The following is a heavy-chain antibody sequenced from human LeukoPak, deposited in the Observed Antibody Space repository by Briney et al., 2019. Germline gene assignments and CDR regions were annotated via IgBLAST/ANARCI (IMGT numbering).Heavy chain of an antibody. Sequence: GGSLRLSCAASGFTFSSYSMNWVRQAPGKGLEWVSYISSSSSTIYYADSVKGRFTISRDNAKNSLYLQMNSLRAEDTAVYYCARVSVYSSSWWGYFDYWGQGTLVTVSS. J-gene: IGHJ4*02. CDR1: GFTFSSYS. CDR3: ARVSVYSSSWWGYFDY. CDR2: ISSSSSTI. V-gene: IGHV3-48*01. D-gene: IGHD6-13*01.